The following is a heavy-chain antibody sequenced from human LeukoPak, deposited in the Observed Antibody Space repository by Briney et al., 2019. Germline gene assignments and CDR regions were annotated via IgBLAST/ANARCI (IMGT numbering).Heavy chain of an antibody. CDR3: AKLPGRAADY. CDR1: GFTFSSYV. Sequence: GGSLRLSCAASGFTFSSYVMNWVRQAPGKRLEWVSGISDSGGGTYYADSVKGRFTISRDNSKNTLYRQMNSLRAEDTAVYYCAKLPGRAADYWGQGTLVTVSS. CDR2: ISDSGGGT. J-gene: IGHJ4*02. V-gene: IGHV3-23*01.